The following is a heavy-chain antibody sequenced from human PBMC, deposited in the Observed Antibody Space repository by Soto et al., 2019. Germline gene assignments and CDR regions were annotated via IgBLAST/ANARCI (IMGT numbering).Heavy chain of an antibody. D-gene: IGHD5-12*01. J-gene: IGHJ4*02. CDR1: GITVSDNY. V-gene: IGHV3-53*04. CDR3: SRAVYSGELAY. CDR2: MYSGGNT. Sequence: EVQLVESGGVLVQPGASLTLSCAASGITVSDNYMSWVRQAPGKGLEWVSIMYSGGNTHHADSVKGRFTISRHNSKNTLYLQMNSLRPEDTAVYFCSRAVYSGELAYWGQGTLVTVSS.